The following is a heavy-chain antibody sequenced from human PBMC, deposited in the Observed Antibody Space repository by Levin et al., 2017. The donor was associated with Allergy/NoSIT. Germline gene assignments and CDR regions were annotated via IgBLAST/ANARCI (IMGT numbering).Heavy chain of an antibody. V-gene: IGHV3-74*01. CDR3: ARDVIAAAGTVLFYYGMDV. CDR1: GFTFSSYW. D-gene: IGHD6-13*01. J-gene: IGHJ6*02. CDR2: INSDGSST. Sequence: GESLKISCAASGFTFSSYWMHWVRQAPGKGLVWVSRINSDGSSTSYADSVKGRFTISRDNAKNTLYLQMNSLRAEDTAVYYCARDVIAAAGTVLFYYGMDVWGQGTTVTVSS.